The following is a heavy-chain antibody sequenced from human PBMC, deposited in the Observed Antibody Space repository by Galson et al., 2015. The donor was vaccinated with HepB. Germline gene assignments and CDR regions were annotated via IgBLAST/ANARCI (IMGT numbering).Heavy chain of an antibody. CDR1: AFTFSNFG. J-gene: IGHJ6*03. CDR3: ARDQSIGVVAPYYYYYMDV. V-gene: IGHV3-33*01. CDR2: IWYDGSKK. Sequence: SLRLSCAASAFTFSNFGMNWVRQAPGKGLEWVAFIWYDGSKKFYADSVEGRFTISRDNSNNTLYLQMSSLKAEDTAVYYCARDQSIGVVAPYYYYYMDVWGKGTTVTVSS. D-gene: IGHD2-2*01.